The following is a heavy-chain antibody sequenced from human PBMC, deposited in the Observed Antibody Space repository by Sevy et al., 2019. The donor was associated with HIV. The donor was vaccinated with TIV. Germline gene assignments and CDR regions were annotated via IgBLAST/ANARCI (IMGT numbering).Heavy chain of an antibody. J-gene: IGHJ4*02. CDR3: ARDRGGGYNFAY. V-gene: IGHV1-2*02. Sequence: ASVKVSCKASGYTFTAYYMHWVRQAPGQGLEWMGWINPNSGDTNYAQKFQGRVTMTRDTSISTAYMELRRLRSDDTAVYYCARDRGGGYNFAYWGQGTLVTVSS. D-gene: IGHD5-12*01. CDR2: INPNSGDT. CDR1: GYTFTAYY.